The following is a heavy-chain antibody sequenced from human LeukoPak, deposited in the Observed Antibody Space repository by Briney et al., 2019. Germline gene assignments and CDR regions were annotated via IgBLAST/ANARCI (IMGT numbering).Heavy chain of an antibody. CDR3: AKGLSWSGTRYYYFMDV. CDR1: GFIFSSYA. V-gene: IGHV3-23*01. D-gene: IGHD3-3*01. CDR2: ISGSGGNT. J-gene: IGHJ6*03. Sequence: GGSLRLSCAASGFIFSSYAMNWVRQAPGKGLEWVSTISGSGGNTYYADSVQGRFTISRDNSKNTLYLRMNSLRAEDTAIYYCAKGLSWSGTRYYYFMDVWGKGTTVTVSS.